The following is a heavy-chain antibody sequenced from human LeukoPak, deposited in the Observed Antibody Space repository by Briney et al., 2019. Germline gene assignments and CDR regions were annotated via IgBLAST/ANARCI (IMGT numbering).Heavy chain of an antibody. CDR1: GFTFSSYS. D-gene: IGHD3-3*01. CDR3: ARAALFGVVTSFDY. V-gene: IGHV3-21*01. J-gene: IGHJ4*02. CDR2: ISSSSSYI. Sequence: GGSLRLSCAASGFTFSSYSMNWVRQGPGKGLEWVSSISSSSSYIYYADSVKGRFTISRDNAKNSLYLQMNSLRAEDTAVYYCARAALFGVVTSFDYWGQGTLVTVSS.